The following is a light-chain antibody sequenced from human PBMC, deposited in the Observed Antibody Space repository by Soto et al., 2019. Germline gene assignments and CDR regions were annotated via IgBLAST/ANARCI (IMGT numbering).Light chain of an antibody. CDR2: GAS. J-gene: IGKJ1*01. Sequence: EIVMTQSPATLSVSPGERATLSCRASQSISSYLAWYQQKPGQAPRLLIYGASTRATDIPARFSGGGSGTEFTVTINSLQSEDVAVYYCHQVNDWPRGTFGQGTKVEVK. V-gene: IGKV3-15*01. CDR3: HQVNDWPRGT. CDR1: QSISSY.